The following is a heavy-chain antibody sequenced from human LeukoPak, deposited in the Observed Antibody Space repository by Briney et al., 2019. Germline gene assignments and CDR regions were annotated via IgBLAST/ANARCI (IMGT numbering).Heavy chain of an antibody. D-gene: IGHD3-3*01. V-gene: IGHV3-74*01. CDR3: ARARAKLWRAYSSPDF. Sequence: PGGSLRLSCVGYGITFSSYWMHWGRQSPGEGLVWVARVSLDGGTTSYADSVKGRFTISRDNAENTLYLDMDSLRVDDTAVYYCARARAKLWRAYSSPDFWGQGTLVAVSS. CDR1: GITFSSYW. CDR2: VSLDGGTT. J-gene: IGHJ4*02.